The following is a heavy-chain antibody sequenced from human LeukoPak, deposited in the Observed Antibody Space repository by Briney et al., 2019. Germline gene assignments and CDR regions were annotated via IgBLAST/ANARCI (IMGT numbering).Heavy chain of an antibody. D-gene: IGHD6-19*01. Sequence: GESLKISCKGSGNNFTTSWIGWVRQMPGKGLEWMGIIYPDDSNTRYSPSFQGQVTISADKSISTAYLQWSSLKASDTAMYYCAVGSSSGWYYFDYWGQGTLVTVSS. J-gene: IGHJ4*02. CDR3: AVGSSSGWYYFDY. CDR1: GNNFTTSW. CDR2: IYPDDSNT. V-gene: IGHV5-51*01.